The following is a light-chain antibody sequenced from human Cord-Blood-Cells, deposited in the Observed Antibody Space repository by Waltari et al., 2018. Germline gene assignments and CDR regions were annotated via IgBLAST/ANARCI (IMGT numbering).Light chain of an antibody. CDR2: DVS. Sequence: QSALTQPRSVSGSPGQSVTISCTGTSSDVGGYNYVSWYQQHPGKAPKLMIYDVSKRPSGVPDRFSGSNSGNTASLTISGLQAEDEADYYCCSYAGSYVYVFGTGTKVTVL. V-gene: IGLV2-11*01. J-gene: IGLJ1*01. CDR1: SSDVGGYNY. CDR3: CSYAGSYVYV.